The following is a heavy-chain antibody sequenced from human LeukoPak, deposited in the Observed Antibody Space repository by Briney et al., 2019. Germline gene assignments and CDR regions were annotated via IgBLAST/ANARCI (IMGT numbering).Heavy chain of an antibody. V-gene: IGHV3-23*01. J-gene: IGHJ4*02. CDR1: GFNFSSYA. D-gene: IGHD6-13*01. CDR3: AKESVRYSSSGEGQK. CDR2: ISGSGGST. Sequence: PGGSLRLSCAASGFNFSSYAMSWVRQAPGKGLEWVSAISGSGGSTYYADSVKGRFTISRDNSKNTLYLQMNSLRAEDTAVYYCAKESVRYSSSGEGQKWGQGTLVTVSS.